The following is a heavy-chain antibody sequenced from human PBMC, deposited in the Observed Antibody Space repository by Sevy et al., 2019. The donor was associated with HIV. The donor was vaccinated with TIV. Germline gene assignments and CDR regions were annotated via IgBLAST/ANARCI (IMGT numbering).Heavy chain of an antibody. CDR1: GYTFTSYG. Sequence: ASVKVSCKASGYTFTSYGISWVRQAPGQGLEWMGWISAYNGNTNYPQKLQGRVTMTTDTSTSTAYMELRSLRSDDTAVYYCPRPSSSSRASVRSYYYYGMDVWGQGTTVTVSS. V-gene: IGHV1-18*01. CDR2: ISAYNGNT. D-gene: IGHD6-19*01. CDR3: PRPSSSSRASVRSYYYYGMDV. J-gene: IGHJ6*02.